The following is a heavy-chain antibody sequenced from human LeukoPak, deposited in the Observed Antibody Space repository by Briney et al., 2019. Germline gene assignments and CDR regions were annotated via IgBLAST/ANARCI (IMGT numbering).Heavy chain of an antibody. D-gene: IGHD4-23*01. J-gene: IGHJ4*02. Sequence: GASVKVSCKASGYTFTDYRLHWVRQAPGQGLEWMGWIGPNSGGTDYAQKFQGRVTMTRHTSISTAYLVLSRLASDDTAVYYCARANTIMTTVLTSFDSWARGHGDTVSS. V-gene: IGHV1-2*02. CDR2: IGPNSGGT. CDR3: ARANTIMTTVLTSFDS. CDR1: GYTFTDYR.